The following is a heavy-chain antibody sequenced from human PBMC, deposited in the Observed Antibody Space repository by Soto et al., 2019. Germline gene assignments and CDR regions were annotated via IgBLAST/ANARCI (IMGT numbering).Heavy chain of an antibody. CDR1: GFSLSTSGVG. D-gene: IGHD5-18*01. Sequence: QITLKESGPTLVKPTQPLTLTCTFSGFSLSTSGVGVGWIRQPPGKALEWLALIYWDDDKRYSPSLKSRLTITKDTSKNQVVLTMTNMDPVDTATYYCARGYTAMVPFYFDYWGQGTLVTVSS. J-gene: IGHJ4*02. V-gene: IGHV2-5*02. CDR3: ARGYTAMVPFYFDY. CDR2: IYWDDDK.